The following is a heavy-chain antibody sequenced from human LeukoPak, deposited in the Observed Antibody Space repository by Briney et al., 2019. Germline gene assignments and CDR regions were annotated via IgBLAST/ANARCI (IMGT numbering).Heavy chain of an antibody. CDR3: ARDGYYYDSSGTNDY. Sequence: ASVKVSCKASGGTFSSYAISWLRQAPGQGLEWMGWISAYNGNTNYAQKLQGRVTMTTDTSTSTAYMELRSLRSDDTAVYYCARDGYYYDSSGTNDYWGQGTLVAVSS. CDR2: ISAYNGNT. V-gene: IGHV1-18*01. CDR1: GGTFSSYA. J-gene: IGHJ4*02. D-gene: IGHD3-22*01.